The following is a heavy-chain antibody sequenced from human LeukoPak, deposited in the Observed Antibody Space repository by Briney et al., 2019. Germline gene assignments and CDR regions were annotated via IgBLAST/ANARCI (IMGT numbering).Heavy chain of an antibody. J-gene: IGHJ4*02. CDR2: INPSGGST. V-gene: IGHV1-46*01. CDR3: ARGRVTSYYDNSGFYPRDY. CDR1: GYTFTSYY. D-gene: IGHD3-22*01. Sequence: EASVKVSCKASGYTFTSYYMHWVRQAPGQGLEWMGIINPSGGSTVYAQKFQGRVTMTTDMSTSIVYMNLSSLKSEDTAVYYCARGRVTSYYDNSGFYPRDYWGQGTLVTVSS.